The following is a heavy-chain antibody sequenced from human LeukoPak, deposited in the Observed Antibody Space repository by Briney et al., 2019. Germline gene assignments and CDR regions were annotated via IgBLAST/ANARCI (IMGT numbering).Heavy chain of an antibody. Sequence: PSETRSLTCTVSGGSISSYYWSWIRQPPGKGLEWIGYIYYSGSTNYNPSLKSRVTISVDTSKNQFSLKLSSVTAADTAVHYCARHVRLSGYYLWGQGTLVTVSS. D-gene: IGHD3-22*01. CDR1: GGSISSYY. V-gene: IGHV4-59*08. CDR3: ARHVRLSGYYL. J-gene: IGHJ4*02. CDR2: IYYSGST.